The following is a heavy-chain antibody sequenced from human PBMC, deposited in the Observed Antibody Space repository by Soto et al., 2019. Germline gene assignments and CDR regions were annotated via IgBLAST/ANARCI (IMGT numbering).Heavy chain of an antibody. Sequence: SVKVSCKASAGTFSMYGISGVGQSGVRCREGMGGIMPIFGTPNYAQKFQGRGTITADESTSTGYMELSSLTSEDTAVYYCARDRSWKSYYYDSSVPYFYGMDVWGQGTTVTVSS. CDR2: IMPIFGTP. J-gene: IGHJ6*02. V-gene: IGHV1-69*13. CDR1: AGTFSMYG. D-gene: IGHD3-22*01. CDR3: ARDRSWKSYYYDSSVPYFYGMDV.